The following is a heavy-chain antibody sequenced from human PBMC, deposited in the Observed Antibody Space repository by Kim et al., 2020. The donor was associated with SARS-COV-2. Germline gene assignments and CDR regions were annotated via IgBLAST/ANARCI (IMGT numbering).Heavy chain of an antibody. CDR2: IYYSGST. CDR1: GGSISSYY. CDR3: AREINTSGAYDY. Sequence: SETLSLTCTVSGGSISSYYWSWIRQPQGKGLEWIGYIYYSGSTNYNPSLKSRVTISVDTSKNQFSLKLSSVTAADTAVYYCAREINTSGAYDYWGQGTLVTVSS. V-gene: IGHV4-59*13. D-gene: IGHD3-10*01. J-gene: IGHJ4*02.